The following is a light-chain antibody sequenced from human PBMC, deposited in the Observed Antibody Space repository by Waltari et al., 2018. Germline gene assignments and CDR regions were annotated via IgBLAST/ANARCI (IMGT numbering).Light chain of an antibody. CDR2: GIS. CDR3: QQYGNSPWT. CDR1: QSVTSTY. V-gene: IGKV3-20*01. J-gene: IGKJ1*01. Sequence: EIVLTQSPGTLSLSPGERATLSCRASQSVTSTYLAWYQQKPGQAPRFLIYGISNRATGIPDRFSGSGSGTDFTLTITRLEPEDFAVYYCQQYGNSPWTFGQGTKVEVK.